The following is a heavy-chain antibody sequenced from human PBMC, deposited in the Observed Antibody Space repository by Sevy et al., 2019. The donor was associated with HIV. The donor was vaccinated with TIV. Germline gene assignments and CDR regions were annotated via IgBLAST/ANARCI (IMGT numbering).Heavy chain of an antibody. CDR2: VTRSNT. Sequence: GGSLRLSCTASGLTFSNYVMAWVRQAAGTGLQWISTVTRSNTYYIDSVRGRFTISRDNSKNTLYLQMNSLSADDTAIYYCSRELNLGQIVTIEYWGRGSLVTVSS. CDR1: GLTFSNYV. V-gene: IGHV3-23*01. CDR3: SRELNLGQIVTIEY. D-gene: IGHD3-16*02. J-gene: IGHJ4*02.